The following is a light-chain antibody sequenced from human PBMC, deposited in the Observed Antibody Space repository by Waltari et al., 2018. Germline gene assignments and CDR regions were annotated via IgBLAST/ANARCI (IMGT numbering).Light chain of an antibody. CDR1: QGVSRW. V-gene: IGKV1-5*03. J-gene: IGKJ2*01. CDR2: LAS. Sequence: DIQMTQSPSTLSASVGDRFTITCRASQGVSRWLAWYQQKPGKAPKFLIYLASTLESGVPSRFSGSGSGTEFTLTISSLQPDDFATYYCQQYSTSSLYTFGQGTKLEI. CDR3: QQYSTSSLYT.